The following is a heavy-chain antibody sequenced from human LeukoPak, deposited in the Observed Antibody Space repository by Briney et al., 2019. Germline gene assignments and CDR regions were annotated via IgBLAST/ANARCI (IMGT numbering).Heavy chain of an antibody. D-gene: IGHD6-19*01. V-gene: IGHV4-31*03. CDR3: ARDYSGWLYLDY. J-gene: IGHJ4*02. CDR1: DGSINSGAYY. CDR2: IYYSGST. Sequence: PSETLSLTCTVSDGSINSGAYYWSWIRQLPGKGLEWIGYIYYSGSTYYNPSLKSRVTISVATSKSQFSLKLTSVTAADTAVYYCARDYSGWLYLDYWGQGTLVTVSS.